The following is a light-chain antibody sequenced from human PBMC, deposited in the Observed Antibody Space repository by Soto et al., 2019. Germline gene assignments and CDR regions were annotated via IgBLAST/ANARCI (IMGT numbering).Light chain of an antibody. CDR2: WAS. J-gene: IGKJ5*01. Sequence: DIVMTQSPDSLALSLGKRATISCKSSQSLLYSSNNRDYLSWYQQKPGQPPKLLIYWASTRESGVPDRFSGSGSETEFSLTITSLQADDVAVYFCQQYYISPITFGQGTRLEIK. CDR1: QSLLYSSNNRDY. V-gene: IGKV4-1*01. CDR3: QQYYISPIT.